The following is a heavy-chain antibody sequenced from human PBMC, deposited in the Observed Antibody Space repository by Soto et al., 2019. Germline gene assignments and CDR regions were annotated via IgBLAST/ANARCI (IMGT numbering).Heavy chain of an antibody. J-gene: IGHJ4*02. CDR2: IYHSASI. Sequence: QVQLQESGPGLVKPSGTLSLTCAVSSGSISSSNWWTWVRQPPGKGLEWIGEIYHSASINYNPSRKRGATMSVDKSKNQFSLKLGSVTAADTAVYYCATRGAAPFDYWGQGTLVTVPS. CDR3: ATRGAAPFDY. V-gene: IGHV4-4*02. D-gene: IGHD2-15*01. CDR1: SGSISSSNW.